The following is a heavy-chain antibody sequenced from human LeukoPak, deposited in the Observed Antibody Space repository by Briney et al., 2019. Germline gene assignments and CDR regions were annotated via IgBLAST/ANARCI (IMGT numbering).Heavy chain of an antibody. D-gene: IGHD4/OR15-4a*01. CDR2: ISGYNGNT. Sequence: GASVKVSCKPSGYSFSDYGITWVRQAPRLGSEWMGWISGYNGNTNYAESLQGRVTMTIDTSTSTAYLDLRSLRSDDTAVYYCARVGLVDNEYGFYFYMDVWGKGTTVIVSS. J-gene: IGHJ6*03. CDR1: GYSFSDYG. CDR3: ARVGLVDNEYGFYFYMDV. V-gene: IGHV1-18*01.